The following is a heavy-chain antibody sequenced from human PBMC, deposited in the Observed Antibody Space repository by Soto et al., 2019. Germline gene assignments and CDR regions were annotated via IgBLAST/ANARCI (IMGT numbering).Heavy chain of an antibody. CDR2: IYTSGST. J-gene: IGHJ4*02. D-gene: IGHD5-12*01. CDR1: GGSISDYY. CDR3: ARERREKIHDGYDIDY. V-gene: IGHV4-4*07. Sequence: QVQLQESGPGLVKPSETLSLTCTVSGGSISDYYWSWIRQPAGKGLEWIGRIYTSGSTDYHPSLKSRVTISIDTSKNQFSLKVTSMTAADTAVYYCARERREKIHDGYDIDYWGQGTLVTVSS.